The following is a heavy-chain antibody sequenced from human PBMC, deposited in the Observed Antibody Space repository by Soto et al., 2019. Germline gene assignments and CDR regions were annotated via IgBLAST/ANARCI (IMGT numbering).Heavy chain of an antibody. D-gene: IGHD3-10*01. CDR1: GFTFSSYW. J-gene: IGHJ4*02. V-gene: IGHV3-74*01. CDR3: ARGGFSGSGSFIQGDY. CDR2: IKSDGSNI. Sequence: EVQLVESGGGLVKLGGSRGLSWAASGFTFSSYWMHWVRQAPGRGLVWVSRIKSDGSNINYADSVKGRFTISRDNAKNTLYLQMNSLRAEDTAIYYCARGGFSGSGSFIQGDYWGQGTLVTVSS.